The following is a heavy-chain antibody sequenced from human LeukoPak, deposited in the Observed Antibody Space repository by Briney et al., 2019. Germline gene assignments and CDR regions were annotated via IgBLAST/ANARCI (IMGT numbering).Heavy chain of an antibody. CDR1: GFTFSSYA. D-gene: IGHD3-3*01. J-gene: IGHJ4*02. V-gene: IGHV3-23*01. CDR2: ISGSGGST. CDR3: AKGRYDFWSGYYPEYYFDY. Sequence: GGSLRLSCAASGFTFSSYAMSWVRQAPGKGLEWVSAISGSGGSTYYADSVKGRFTISRDNSKNMLYLQMNSLRAEDTAVYYCAKGRYDFWSGYYPEYYFDYWGQGTLVTVSS.